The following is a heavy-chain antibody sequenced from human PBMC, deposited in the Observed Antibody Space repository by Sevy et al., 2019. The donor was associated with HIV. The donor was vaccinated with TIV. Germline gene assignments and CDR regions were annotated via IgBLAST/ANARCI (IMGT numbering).Heavy chain of an antibody. CDR1: GFTFSSYW. CDR3: ARGYCTNGVCYYYYYGMDV. D-gene: IGHD2-8*01. Sequence: GGSLRLSCAASGFTFSSYWMSWVRQAPGKGLEWVANIKQDGSEKYYVDPVKGRFTISRDNAKNSLYLQMNSLRAEDTAVYYCARGYCTNGVCYYYYYGMDVWGQGTTVTVSS. V-gene: IGHV3-7*04. CDR2: IKQDGSEK. J-gene: IGHJ6*02.